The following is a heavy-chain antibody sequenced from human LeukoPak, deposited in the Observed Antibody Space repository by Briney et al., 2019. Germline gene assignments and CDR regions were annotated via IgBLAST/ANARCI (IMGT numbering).Heavy chain of an antibody. Sequence: ASVKVSCKASGYTFTSYDINWVRQATGQGLEWMGWMNPNSGNTGYAQKLQGRVTITRNTSISTAYMELSSLRSEDTAVYYCARAQGGEQWLGSYYYYYYMDVWGKGTTVTVSS. CDR3: ARAQGGEQWLGSYYYYYYMDV. V-gene: IGHV1-8*03. J-gene: IGHJ6*03. D-gene: IGHD6-19*01. CDR2: MNPNSGNT. CDR1: GYTFTSYD.